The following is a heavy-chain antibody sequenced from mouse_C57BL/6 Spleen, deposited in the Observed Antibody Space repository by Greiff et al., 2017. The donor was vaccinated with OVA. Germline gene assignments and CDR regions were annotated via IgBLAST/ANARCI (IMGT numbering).Heavy chain of an antibody. CDR3: ARDYGSSYVDY. CDR1: GYTFTSYW. Sequence: VQLQQPGAELVRPGTSVKLSCKASGYTFTSYWMHWVKQRPGQGLEWIGVIEPSDSYTNYNQKFKGKATLTVDTSSSTAYMQLSSLTSEDSAVYYCARDYGSSYVDYWGQGTSVTVSS. J-gene: IGHJ4*01. D-gene: IGHD1-1*01. CDR2: IEPSDSYT. V-gene: IGHV1-59*01.